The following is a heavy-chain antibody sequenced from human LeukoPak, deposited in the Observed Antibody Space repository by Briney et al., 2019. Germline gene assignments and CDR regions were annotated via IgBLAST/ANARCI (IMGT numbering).Heavy chain of an antibody. J-gene: IGHJ4*02. Sequence: PGGSLRLSCAPSGFTFSRFSMRWVRQAPGKGLEWVASIYVTGGYINYADSVKGRVTISRDNAKNSVYLQMSSLRAEDTAVYYCAREVNTVGNFDYWGQGTLVTVSS. CDR3: AREVNTVGNFDY. CDR2: IYVTGGYI. D-gene: IGHD3-10*01. CDR1: GFTFSRFS. V-gene: IGHV3-21*01.